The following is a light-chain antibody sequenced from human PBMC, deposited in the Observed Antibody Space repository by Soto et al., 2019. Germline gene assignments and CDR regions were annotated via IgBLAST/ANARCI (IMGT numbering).Light chain of an antibody. J-gene: IGLJ3*02. CDR1: TGPVTSGHY. Sequence: QAVVTQEPSQTVSPGGTVTLTCGSSTGPVTSGHYPYWFQQKPGQAPVTLIYDTSNKHSWTPARFSGSLLGVKAALTLSGAQPEDEAEYYCLLSYSGARVFGGGTKLTVL. CDR2: DTS. CDR3: LLSYSGARV. V-gene: IGLV7-46*01.